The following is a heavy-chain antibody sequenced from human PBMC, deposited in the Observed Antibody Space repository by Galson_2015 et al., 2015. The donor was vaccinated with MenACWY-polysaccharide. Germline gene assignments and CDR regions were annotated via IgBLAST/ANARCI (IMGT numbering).Heavy chain of an antibody. CDR1: GFSFSSFG. CDR2: IWYDGSKT. V-gene: IGHV3-33*01. J-gene: IGHJ4*02. D-gene: IGHD2/OR15-2a*01. CDR3: ARIIGYYYSINY. Sequence: SLRLSCAASGFSFSSFGMHWVRQAPGKGLEWVALIWYDGSKTYYADSVKGRFTISRDNSKNTLYLQMNSLRDEDTAVYYCARIIGYYYSINYWGQGTPFTVSS.